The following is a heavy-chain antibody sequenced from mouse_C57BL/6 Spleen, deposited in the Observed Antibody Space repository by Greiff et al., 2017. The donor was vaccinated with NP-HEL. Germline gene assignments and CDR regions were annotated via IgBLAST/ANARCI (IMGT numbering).Heavy chain of an antibody. Sequence: EVQLQQSGPELVKPGASVKISCKASGYTFTDYYMNWVKQSHGKSLEWIGDINPNNGGTSYNQKFKGKATLTVDKSSSTAYMELRSLTSEDSAVYYCARSKTDYYGEDYFDYWGQGTTLTVSS. V-gene: IGHV1-26*01. D-gene: IGHD1-1*01. J-gene: IGHJ2*01. CDR2: INPNNGGT. CDR1: GYTFTDYY. CDR3: ARSKTDYYGEDYFDY.